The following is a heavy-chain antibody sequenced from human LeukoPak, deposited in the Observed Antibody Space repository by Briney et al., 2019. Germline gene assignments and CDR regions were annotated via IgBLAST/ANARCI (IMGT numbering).Heavy chain of an antibody. Sequence: GGSLRLSCAASGFTFSDYWIHWVRQAPGRGLVWVSRIKGDGISTNYADSVKGRFTISRDNAKNTVYLQMNSLGAEDSAIYYCARGAWTAYYFDYWGQGTLVTVSS. D-gene: IGHD3/OR15-3a*01. CDR3: ARGAWTAYYFDY. CDR2: IKGDGIST. V-gene: IGHV3-74*01. CDR1: GFTFSDYW. J-gene: IGHJ4*02.